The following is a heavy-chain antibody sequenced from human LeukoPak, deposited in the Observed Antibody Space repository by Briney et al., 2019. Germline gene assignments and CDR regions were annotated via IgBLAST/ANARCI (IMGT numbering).Heavy chain of an antibody. CDR2: GDYSGGT. D-gene: IGHD3-22*01. J-gene: IGHJ6*02. V-gene: IGHV4-39*02. CDR1: SDFFSSVTDY. Sequence: SETLSLTCTVSSDFFSSVTDYWAWIRQPPGKGLEWIASGDYSGGTYYNPSLKSRVTISVDTSKNQFSLKLSSVTAADTAVYYCARDRWDRSGYYGMDVWGQGTTVTVSS. CDR3: ARDRWDRSGYYGMDV.